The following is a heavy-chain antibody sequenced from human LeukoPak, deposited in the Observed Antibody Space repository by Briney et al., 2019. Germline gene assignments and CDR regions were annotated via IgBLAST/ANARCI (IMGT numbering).Heavy chain of an antibody. CDR2: IRYEGSNK. CDR1: GFTFSSYG. J-gene: IGHJ4*02. D-gene: IGHD1-26*01. Sequence: GGSLRLSCAASGFTFSSYGMHWVRQAPGKGLEWVAFIRYEGSNKYDADSVKGRFTISRDNSKNKVYMQMNILRAEDTAVYYCAKDRVIVGATIFDYWGQGTLVTVSS. V-gene: IGHV3-30*02. CDR3: AKDRVIVGATIFDY.